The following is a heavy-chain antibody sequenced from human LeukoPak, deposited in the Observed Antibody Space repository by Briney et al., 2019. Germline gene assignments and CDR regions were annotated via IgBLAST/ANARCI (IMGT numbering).Heavy chain of an antibody. J-gene: IGHJ4*02. CDR1: GGSISSYY. CDR2: IYYSGST. CDR3: ARGADVLLWFGELLSYFDY. V-gene: IGHV4-59*01. D-gene: IGHD3-10*01. Sequence: SETLSLTCTVSGGSISSYYWSWIRQPPGKGLEWIGYIYYSGSTNYNPSLKSRVTISVDTSKNQFSLKLSSVTAADTAVYYCARGADVLLWFGELLSYFDYWGQGTLVTVSS.